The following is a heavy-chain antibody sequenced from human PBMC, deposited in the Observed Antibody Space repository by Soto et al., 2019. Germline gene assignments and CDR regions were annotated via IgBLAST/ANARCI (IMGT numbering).Heavy chain of an antibody. CDR3: ARDSRSSSTTEHDY. V-gene: IGHV3-30-3*01. J-gene: IGHJ4*02. D-gene: IGHD6-6*01. CDR2: ISYDGSNK. Sequence: QVQLVESGGGVVQPGRSLRLSCAASGFTFSSYAMHWVRQAPGKGLEWVAVISYDGSNKYYADSVKGRFTISRDNSKNTLYLQMNSLRAEDTAVYYCARDSRSSSTTEHDYWGQGTLVTVSS. CDR1: GFTFSSYA.